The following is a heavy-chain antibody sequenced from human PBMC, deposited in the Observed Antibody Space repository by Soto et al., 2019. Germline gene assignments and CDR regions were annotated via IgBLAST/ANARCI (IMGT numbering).Heavy chain of an antibody. CDR3: AREGDRCISTSCYDWFDP. Sequence: QVQLVQSGAEVKKPGASVKVSCKASGYTFTSYGISWVGQAPGQGFEWMGWIGAYNGNPNYEQKLQGRVTMTPDTSTSTAYMELRSLRADDTAVYYCAREGDRCISTSCYDWFDPWGQGTLVTVSS. CDR2: IGAYNGNP. D-gene: IGHD2-2*01. J-gene: IGHJ5*02. CDR1: GYTFTSYG. V-gene: IGHV1-18*01.